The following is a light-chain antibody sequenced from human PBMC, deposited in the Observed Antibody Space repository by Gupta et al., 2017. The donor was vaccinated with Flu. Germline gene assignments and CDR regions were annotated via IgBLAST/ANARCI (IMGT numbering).Light chain of an antibody. CDR2: SSF. J-gene: IGKJ1*01. Sequence: DIQMTQSPSSLSASVGDSVSITCRASQTIARFLHWYQHKPGKAPRLLVHSSFTLQDGVPPRFSGGASGTEFALTISGLQPDDFATYYCQQTYSMPRTFGQGTRVEIK. V-gene: IGKV1-39*01. CDR1: QTIARF. CDR3: QQTYSMPRT.